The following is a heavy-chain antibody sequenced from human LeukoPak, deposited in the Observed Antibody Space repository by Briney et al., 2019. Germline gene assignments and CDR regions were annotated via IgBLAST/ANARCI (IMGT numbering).Heavy chain of an antibody. D-gene: IGHD6-19*01. CDR1: GFTFSSYG. J-gene: IGHJ4*02. V-gene: IGHV3-33*06. CDR2: IWYDGSNK. CDR3: AKERTGGWPFDY. Sequence: GGSLRLSCEASGFTFSSYGMHWVRQAPGKGLEWVAVIWYDGSNKYYVDSVKGRFTISRDNSDNTLFLQMNSLRAEDTAVYYCAKERTGGWPFDYWGQGTLVTVSS.